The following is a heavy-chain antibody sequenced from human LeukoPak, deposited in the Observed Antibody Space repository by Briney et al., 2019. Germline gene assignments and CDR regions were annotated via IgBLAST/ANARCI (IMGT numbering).Heavy chain of an antibody. CDR1: GFTFSSYA. Sequence: GGSLRLSCAASGFTFSSYAMNWVRQAPGKGLEWVSTISGSGDNTYYADSVKGRFTISSNNSKNTLYLQINSLRAGDTAIYYCAKAPQLGWLRVDYWGQGTLVTVSS. CDR3: AKAPQLGWLRVDY. V-gene: IGHV3-23*01. D-gene: IGHD5-12*01. CDR2: ISGSGDNT. J-gene: IGHJ4*02.